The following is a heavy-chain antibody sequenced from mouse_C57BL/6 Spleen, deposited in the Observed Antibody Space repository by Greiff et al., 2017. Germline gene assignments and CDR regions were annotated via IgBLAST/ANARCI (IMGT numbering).Heavy chain of an antibody. Sequence: QVHVKQSGAELVKPGASVKISCKASGYAFSSYWMNWVKQRPGKGLEWIGQIYPGDGDTNYNGKFKGKATLTADKSSSTAYMQLSSLTSEDSAVYFCARKDGTGIYFDDWGQGTTLTVSS. D-gene: IGHD3-3*01. CDR2: IYPGDGDT. J-gene: IGHJ2*01. CDR1: GYAFSSYW. CDR3: ARKDGTGIYFDD. V-gene: IGHV1-80*01.